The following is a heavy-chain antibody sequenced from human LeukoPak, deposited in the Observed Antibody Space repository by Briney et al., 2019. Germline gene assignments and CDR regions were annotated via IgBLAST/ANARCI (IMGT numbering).Heavy chain of an antibody. V-gene: IGHV3-30-3*01. CDR1: GFTFSSYW. Sequence: GGSLRLSCAASGFTFSSYWMSWVRQAPGKGLEWVAVISYDGSNKYYADSVKGRFTISRDNSKNTLYLQMNSLRAEDTAVYYCARGRSQGVVVVKSFDYWGQGTLVTVSS. D-gene: IGHD3-22*01. CDR2: ISYDGSNK. CDR3: ARGRSQGVVVVKSFDY. J-gene: IGHJ4*02.